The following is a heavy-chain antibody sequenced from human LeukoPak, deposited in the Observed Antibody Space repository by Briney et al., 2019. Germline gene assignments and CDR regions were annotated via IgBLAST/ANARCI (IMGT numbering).Heavy chain of an antibody. Sequence: GGSLRLSCAASGFTFSSFAMSWVRQAPGKGLERVSTISSGGGSTYYADSVRGRFTISRDNSKNTVFLQMNSLRAEDTAVYYCAKDIYGDYEYYLDYWGQGTLVTVSS. D-gene: IGHD4-17*01. CDR2: ISSGGGST. CDR3: AKDIYGDYEYYLDY. V-gene: IGHV3-23*01. CDR1: GFTFSSFA. J-gene: IGHJ4*02.